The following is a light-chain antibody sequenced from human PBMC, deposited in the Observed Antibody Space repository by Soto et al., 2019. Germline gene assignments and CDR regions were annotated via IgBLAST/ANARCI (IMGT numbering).Light chain of an antibody. CDR3: QQYHNWPPGLT. CDR2: GAS. Sequence: EVVMTQSPATLSVSPGERVALSYTASQSVSGNLAWYQQKPGQAPRLLIHGASTRATDIPARFSGSGSGTEFTLTITSLQSEDFAVYYCQQYHNWPPGLTFGGGTRVVMK. CDR1: QSVSGN. J-gene: IGKJ4*01. V-gene: IGKV3-15*01.